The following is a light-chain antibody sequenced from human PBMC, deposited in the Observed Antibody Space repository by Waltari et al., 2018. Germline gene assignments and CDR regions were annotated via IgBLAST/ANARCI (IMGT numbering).Light chain of an antibody. J-gene: IGLJ2*01. CDR3: QSYDSSLIASV. CDR1: SSTIAAHSA. CDR2: GNN. Sequence: QPPSVAGAPGQRVTISCTWPSSTIAAHSAVPCYQVLPGTAPKLLIFGNNHRPSGVPDRFSGSKAGTSASLAIPGLQAEDEADYYCQSYDSSLIASVFGGGTKLTVL. V-gene: IGLV1-40*01.